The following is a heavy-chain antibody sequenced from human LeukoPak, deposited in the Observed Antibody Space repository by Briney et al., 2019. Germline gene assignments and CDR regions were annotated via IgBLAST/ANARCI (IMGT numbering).Heavy chain of an antibody. CDR3: AKVLVWEYQLPDYYYYYMDV. CDR1: GGSISSSSYY. J-gene: IGHJ6*03. V-gene: IGHV4-39*07. Sequence: SSETLSLTCTVSGGSISSSSYYWGWIRQPPGKGLEWIGSIYYSGSTYYNPSLKSRVTISVDTSKNQFSLKLSSVTAADTAVYYCAKVLVWEYQLPDYYYYYMDVWGKGTTVTVSS. CDR2: IYYSGST. D-gene: IGHD2-2*01.